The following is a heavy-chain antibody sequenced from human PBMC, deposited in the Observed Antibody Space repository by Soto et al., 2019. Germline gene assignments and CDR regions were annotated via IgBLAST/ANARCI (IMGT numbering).Heavy chain of an antibody. V-gene: IGHV1-58*02. J-gene: IGHJ6*02. D-gene: IGHD6-13*01. Sequence: SVKVSCKASGFTFTSSAMQWVRQARGQRLEWIGWIVVGSGNTNYAQKFQERVTITRDMSTSTAYMELSSLRSDDTAVYYCARDPGSSSWYDYYYYGMDVWGQGTTVTVSS. CDR1: GFTFTSSA. CDR3: ARDPGSSSWYDYYYYGMDV. CDR2: IVVGSGNT.